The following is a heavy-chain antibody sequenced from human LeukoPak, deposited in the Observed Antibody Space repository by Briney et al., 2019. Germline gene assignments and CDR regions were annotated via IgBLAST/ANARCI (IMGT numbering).Heavy chain of an antibody. CDR1: RFTFSSYA. Sequence: GGSLRLSCAASRFTFSSYAMHWVRQAPGKGLEWVAVISYDGSNKYHADSVKGRFTISRDNSKNTLYLQMNSLRAEDTAVYYCAREADGYNRRESGNLDYWGQGTLVTVSS. D-gene: IGHD5-24*01. CDR3: AREADGYNRRESGNLDY. CDR2: ISYDGSNK. J-gene: IGHJ4*02. V-gene: IGHV3-30-3*01.